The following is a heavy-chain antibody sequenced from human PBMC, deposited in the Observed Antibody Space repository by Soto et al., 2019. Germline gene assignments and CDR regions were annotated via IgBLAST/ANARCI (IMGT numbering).Heavy chain of an antibody. CDR2: ISAYNGNT. CDR3: ARVGYCSSTSCYGEDYYYYMDV. D-gene: IGHD2-2*01. J-gene: IGHJ6*03. Sequence: QVQLVQSGAEVKQPGASVKVSCKASGYTFTSYGISWVRQAPGQGLEWMGWISAYNGNTNYAQKLQGRVTMTTDTSTSTAYMELRSLRSDDTAVYYCARVGYCSSTSCYGEDYYYYMDVWGKGTTVTVSS. CDR1: GYTFTSYG. V-gene: IGHV1-18*01.